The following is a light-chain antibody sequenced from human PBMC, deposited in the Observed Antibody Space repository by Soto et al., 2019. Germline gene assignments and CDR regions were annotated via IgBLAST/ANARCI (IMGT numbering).Light chain of an antibody. V-gene: IGLV2-14*01. J-gene: IGLJ2*01. Sequence: QSALTQPASVSGSPGQSITISCTGTSSDVGGYNFVSWYQQHRVKAPKLMIYEVTDRPSGVSNRFSGSKSGSTASLTISVLQAEDEADYYCGSYTIRNTLAFGGGTKLTV. CDR3: GSYTIRNTLA. CDR2: EVT. CDR1: SSDVGGYNF.